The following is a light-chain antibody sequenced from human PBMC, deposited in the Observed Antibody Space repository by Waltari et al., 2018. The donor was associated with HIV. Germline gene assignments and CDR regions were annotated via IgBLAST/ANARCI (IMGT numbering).Light chain of an antibody. CDR3: ISYRSTSSPV. Sequence: QSALTQPASVSGSPGESITISCPGATFDIFGYNFVYWFQHHPGKAPKVIIYEVTNRPSGVSNRFSGSKSGNTASLTISGLQPEDEAEYFCISYRSTSSPVFGGGTKLTVL. V-gene: IGLV2-14*01. CDR1: TFDIFGYNF. J-gene: IGLJ3*02. CDR2: EVT.